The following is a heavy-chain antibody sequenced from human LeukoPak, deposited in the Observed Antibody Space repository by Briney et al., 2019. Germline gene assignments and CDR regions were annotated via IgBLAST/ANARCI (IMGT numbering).Heavy chain of an antibody. CDR3: ARESFYCSSTSCYRRRRGYYYMDV. D-gene: IGHD2-2*01. CDR1: GFTLSSYW. CDR2: IKQDGSEK. J-gene: IGHJ6*03. Sequence: GGSLRLSCAASGFTLSSYWMSWVRQAPGKGLEWVANIKQDGSEKYYVDSVKGRFTISRDNAKNSLYLQMNSLRAEDTAVYYCARESFYCSSTSCYRRRRGYYYMDVWGKGTTVTISS. V-gene: IGHV3-7*01.